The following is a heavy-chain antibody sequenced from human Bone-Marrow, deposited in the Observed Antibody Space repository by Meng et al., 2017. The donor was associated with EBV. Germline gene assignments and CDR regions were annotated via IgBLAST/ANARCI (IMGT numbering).Heavy chain of an antibody. V-gene: IGHV4-30-4*01. CDR2: MYYNGIT. CDR1: GGSISTGYYY. J-gene: IGHJ4*02. Sequence: HVQLQESGPGLVKPSQTLSLTCAVSGGSISTGYYYWSWIRQPPGKGLEWIGYMYYNGITYYNPSLKSRVTISGDSSKNQFSLKLTSVTAADTAVYFCARGSSFCSGGSCFENWGQGTLVTVSS. CDR3: ARGSSFCSGGSCFEN. D-gene: IGHD2-15*01.